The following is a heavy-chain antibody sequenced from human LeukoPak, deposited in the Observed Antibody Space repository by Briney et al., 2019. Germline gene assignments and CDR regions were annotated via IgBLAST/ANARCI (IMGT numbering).Heavy chain of an antibody. J-gene: IGHJ1*01. CDR2: INYSGST. CDR3: ASSPPGTEYFHH. Sequence: SETLSLTCTVSGDSVSSYYWSWIRQPPGKGLEWIGYINYSGSTNYNPSLKSRVTISGHTSKNQFSLKLSSVTAADTAVYYCASSPPGTEYFHHWGQGTLVTVSS. V-gene: IGHV4-59*08. CDR1: GDSVSSYY.